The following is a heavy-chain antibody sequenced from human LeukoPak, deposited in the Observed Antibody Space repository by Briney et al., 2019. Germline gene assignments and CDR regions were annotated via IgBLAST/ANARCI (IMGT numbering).Heavy chain of an antibody. CDR2: INSDGTTI. CDR3: ARDWWFDP. J-gene: IGHJ5*02. V-gene: IGHV3-74*01. CDR1: GFTFSSYW. Sequence: GGSLRLSCVASGFTFSSYWMHWVRQDPGKGLMWVSRINSDGTTINYADSVKGRFTISRDNAKNTLYLQMNSLRVEDTAVYYCARDWWFDPWGQGTLVTVSS.